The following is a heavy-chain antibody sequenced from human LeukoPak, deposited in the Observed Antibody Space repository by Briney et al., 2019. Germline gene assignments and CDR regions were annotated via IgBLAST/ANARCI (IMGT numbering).Heavy chain of an antibody. J-gene: IGHJ4*01. Sequence: PSETLSLTCAVSIYSISSGYYWGWIRQSPGRGLEWIGTLHHSGITYYNPSLKSRVTISVDTSKNQFSMNLSSVTAADTAVYYCARHVNQLVTDFGPMGCFDYWGHXTLVXXSS. CDR2: LHHSGIT. CDR1: IYSISSGYY. CDR3: ARHVNQLVTDFGPMGCFDY. D-gene: IGHD3-3*01. V-gene: IGHV4-38-2*01.